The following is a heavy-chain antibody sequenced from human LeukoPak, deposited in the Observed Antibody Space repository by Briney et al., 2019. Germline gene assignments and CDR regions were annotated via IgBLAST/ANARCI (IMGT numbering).Heavy chain of an antibody. CDR1: GGSISSGSYY. V-gene: IGHV4-61*02. CDR2: IYTSGST. Sequence: SETLSLTCTVSGGSISSGSYYWSWIRQPAGKGLEWIGRIYTSGSTNYNPSLKSQVTISVDTSKNQFSLKLSSVTAADTAVYYCARDLGILWFDPWGQGTLVTVSS. J-gene: IGHJ5*02. CDR3: ARDLGILWFDP. D-gene: IGHD1-1*01.